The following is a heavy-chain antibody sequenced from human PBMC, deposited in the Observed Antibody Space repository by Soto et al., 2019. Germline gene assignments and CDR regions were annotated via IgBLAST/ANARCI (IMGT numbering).Heavy chain of an antibody. CDR3: ARDERSWYFDL. D-gene: IGHD1-1*01. J-gene: IGHJ2*01. Sequence: QVQVVESGGGVVQPGRSLRLSCAASGFTFSGYGMHWVRQAPGKGLEWVALMWHDGSKTFYADSVKGRFTISRDKSDNTLFLQMNSLRAEDTAVNYCARDERSWYFDLWGRGTLVSVSS. CDR1: GFTFSGYG. V-gene: IGHV3-33*01. CDR2: MWHDGSKT.